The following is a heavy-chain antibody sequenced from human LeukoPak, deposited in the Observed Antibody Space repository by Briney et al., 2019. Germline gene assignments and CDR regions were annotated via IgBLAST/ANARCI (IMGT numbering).Heavy chain of an antibody. Sequence: GGSLRIYCAASGFTFSSYAMSWVRQAPGKGLEWVSSISSDSSYIYYADAVHGRFTVSRDNTKYLLYLQMNSLRAEDTAVYYCVRSSYGAYDYWGQGSLVTVSS. D-gene: IGHD4-17*01. CDR3: VRSSYGAYDY. CDR2: ISSDSSYI. J-gene: IGHJ4*02. V-gene: IGHV3-21*01. CDR1: GFTFSSYA.